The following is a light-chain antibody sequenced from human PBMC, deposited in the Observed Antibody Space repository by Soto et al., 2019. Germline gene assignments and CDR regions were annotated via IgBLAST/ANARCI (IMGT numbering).Light chain of an antibody. Sequence: QSALTQPASVSGSPGQSITISCTGTSSDVGSYNYVSWYQHHPGKAPKLMIYEVYKRPSGVPDRFSGSKSGNTASLTVSGLQAEDEADYYCTSHAGTDNFPYVFGTGTKLTVL. CDR2: EVY. CDR1: SSDVGSYNY. J-gene: IGLJ1*01. V-gene: IGLV2-8*01. CDR3: TSHAGTDNFPYV.